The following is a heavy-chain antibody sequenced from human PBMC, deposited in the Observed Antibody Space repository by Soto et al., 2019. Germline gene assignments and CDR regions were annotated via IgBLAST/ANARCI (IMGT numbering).Heavy chain of an antibody. CDR3: AKALGIAVAGTFDP. D-gene: IGHD6-19*01. J-gene: IGHJ5*02. CDR1: GFTFSSYA. Sequence: PGGSLILSCAASGFTFSSYAMSWVRQAPGKGLEWVSAISGSGGSTYYADSVKGRFTISRDNSKNTLYLQMNSLRAEDTAVYYCAKALGIAVAGTFDPWGQGTLVTVSS. CDR2: ISGSGGST. V-gene: IGHV3-23*01.